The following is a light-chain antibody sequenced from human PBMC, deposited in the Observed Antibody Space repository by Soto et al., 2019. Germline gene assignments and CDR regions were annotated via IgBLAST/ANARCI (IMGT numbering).Light chain of an antibody. CDR3: CSYAGSSTFWV. Sequence: QSALTQPASVSGSPGQSITISCTGTSSDVGSYNLVSWYQQHPGKAPKVMIYEVTKRPSGVSNRFSGSKSSNTASLTISGLQAEDEADYYCCSYAGSSTFWVFGGGTKLTVL. CDR2: EVT. CDR1: SSDVGSYNL. J-gene: IGLJ3*02. V-gene: IGLV2-23*02.